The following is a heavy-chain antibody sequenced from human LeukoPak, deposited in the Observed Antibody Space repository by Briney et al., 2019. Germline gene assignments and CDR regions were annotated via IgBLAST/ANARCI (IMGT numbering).Heavy chain of an antibody. V-gene: IGHV1-69*13. Sequence: SVKVSCKASGGTFSSYAISWVRQAPGQGLEWMGGIIPIFGTANYAQKFQGRVTITADESTSTAYMELRSLRSDDTAVYYCAIVAVAGIDFDYWGQGTLVTVSS. J-gene: IGHJ4*02. CDR1: GGTFSSYA. D-gene: IGHD6-19*01. CDR2: IIPIFGTA. CDR3: AIVAVAGIDFDY.